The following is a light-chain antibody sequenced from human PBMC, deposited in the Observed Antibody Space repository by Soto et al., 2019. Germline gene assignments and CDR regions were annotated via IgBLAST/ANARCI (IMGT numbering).Light chain of an antibody. Sequence: EIVMTQSPGTLSLSPGEGATLSCRASQGVASSYLAWYQQKPGQAPKLLIYGASSRATGLPDRFSGSGSGTDFSLTISRLQPEDFAVYYCQQVDSSVYTSGQGTKLEIK. CDR2: GAS. CDR1: QGVASSY. V-gene: IGKV3-20*01. J-gene: IGKJ2*01. CDR3: QQVDSSVYT.